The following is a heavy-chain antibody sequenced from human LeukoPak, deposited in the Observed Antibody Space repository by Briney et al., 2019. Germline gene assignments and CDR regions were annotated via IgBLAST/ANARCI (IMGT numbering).Heavy chain of an antibody. Sequence: SGTLSLTCTVSGGSISSSSYYWGWIRQPPGKGLEWIGSIYYSGSTYYNPSLKSRVTISVDTSKNQFSLKLSSVTAADTAVYYCARDRRYSSSSGNYFDYWGQGTLVTVSS. CDR2: IYYSGST. CDR1: GGSISSSSYY. V-gene: IGHV4-39*07. D-gene: IGHD6-6*01. CDR3: ARDRRYSSSSGNYFDY. J-gene: IGHJ4*02.